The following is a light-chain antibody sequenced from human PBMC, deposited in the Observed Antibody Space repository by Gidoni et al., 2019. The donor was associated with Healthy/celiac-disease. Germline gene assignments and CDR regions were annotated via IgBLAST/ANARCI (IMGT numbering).Light chain of an antibody. J-gene: IGKJ2*01. Sequence: EIVLTQSPGTLSLSPGERATLSCRTSHSVSRSYFGWYQQKPGQAPRLLIYGASTRATGIPDRFSGSGSGTDFTLTITSLEPEDFSVYYCQQYDSSMGYTFGQGTKLEIK. CDR2: GAS. V-gene: IGKV3-20*01. CDR1: HSVSRSY. CDR3: QQYDSSMGYT.